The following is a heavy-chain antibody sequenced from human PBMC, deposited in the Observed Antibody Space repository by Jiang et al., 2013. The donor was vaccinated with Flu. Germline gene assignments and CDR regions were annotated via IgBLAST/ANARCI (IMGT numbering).Heavy chain of an antibody. CDR1: GLSLTTSGVG. CDR3: AHGSYTYGDYAH. Sequence: PTQTLTLTCTFSGLSLTTSGVGXGWIRQPPGKALEWLALIYWNDDKRYSPSLKSRLTITKDTSKNQVVLTMTNMDPVDTATYYCAHGSYTYGDYAHWGQGTLVAVSS. CDR2: IYWNDDK. V-gene: IGHV2-5*01. D-gene: IGHD4-17*01. J-gene: IGHJ4*02.